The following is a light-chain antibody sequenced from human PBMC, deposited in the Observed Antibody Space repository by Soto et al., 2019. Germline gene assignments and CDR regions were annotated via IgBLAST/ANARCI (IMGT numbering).Light chain of an antibody. J-gene: IGKJ4*01. V-gene: IGKV3D-20*02. CDR1: QSVSSSY. Sequence: EIVLTQSPATLSLSPGERATLSCWASQSVSSSYLAWYQQKPGQAPRLLIYDASNRATGIPARFSGSGSGTDLTLTISSLEPEDFAVYYCQQRSNWPPLTFGGGTKVDIK. CDR3: QQRSNWPPLT. CDR2: DAS.